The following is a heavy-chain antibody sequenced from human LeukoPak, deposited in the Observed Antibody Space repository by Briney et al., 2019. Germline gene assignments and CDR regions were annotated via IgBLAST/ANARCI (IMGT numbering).Heavy chain of an antibody. J-gene: IGHJ6*03. CDR1: GYSISSGYY. CDR3: ARESLTYYYDSSGYSDYYYYYMDV. D-gene: IGHD3-22*01. CDR2: IYHSGST. Sequence: PSETLSLTCAVSGYSISSGYYWGWIRQPPGKGLEWIGSIYHSGSTSYNPSLKSRVTISVDTSKNQFSLKLSSVTAADTAVYYCARESLTYYYDSSGYSDYYYYYMDVWGKGTTVTVSS. V-gene: IGHV4-38-2*02.